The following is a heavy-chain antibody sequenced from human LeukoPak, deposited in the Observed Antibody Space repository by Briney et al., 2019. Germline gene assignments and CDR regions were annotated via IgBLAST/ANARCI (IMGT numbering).Heavy chain of an antibody. CDR3: ARLYCSGGSCFSTYDY. V-gene: IGHV3-23*01. D-gene: IGHD2-15*01. J-gene: IGHJ4*02. Sequence: PGGSLRLSCAASGFTFSSYAMTWVRQAPGKGLEWVSTISGGDISTSYADSVKGRFTVSRDNSKKTLYLQMNSLRAEDTAVYYCARLYCSGGSCFSTYDYWGQGTLVTVSS. CDR2: ISGGDIST. CDR1: GFTFSSYA.